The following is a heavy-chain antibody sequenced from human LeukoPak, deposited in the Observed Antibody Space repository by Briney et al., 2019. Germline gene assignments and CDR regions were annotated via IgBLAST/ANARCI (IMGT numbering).Heavy chain of an antibody. V-gene: IGHV3-21*01. CDR2: ISSSSSYI. Sequence: PGGSLRLSCAASGFTFSSYSMNWVRQAPGKGLEWVSSISSSSSYIYYADSVKGRFTISRDNSKNTLYLQMNSLRAEDTAVYYCAKELGVEWELPIEIAFDIWGQGTMVTVSS. CDR1: GFTFSSYS. CDR3: AKELGVEWELPIEIAFDI. J-gene: IGHJ3*02. D-gene: IGHD1-26*01.